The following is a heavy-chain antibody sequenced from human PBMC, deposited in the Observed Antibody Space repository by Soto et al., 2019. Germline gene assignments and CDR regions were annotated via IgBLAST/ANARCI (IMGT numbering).Heavy chain of an antibody. CDR2: IYYSGST. Sequence: QVQLQESGPGLVKPSQTLSLTCTVSGGSISSGGYYWSWIRQHPGKGLEWIGYIYYSGSTYYNPSLKSRVTISVDTSKNQFSLKLSSVTAADTAVYYCARERIRPYSSSSDWFDPWGQGTLVTVSS. J-gene: IGHJ5*02. CDR3: ARERIRPYSSSSDWFDP. CDR1: GGSISSGGYY. V-gene: IGHV4-31*03. D-gene: IGHD6-6*01.